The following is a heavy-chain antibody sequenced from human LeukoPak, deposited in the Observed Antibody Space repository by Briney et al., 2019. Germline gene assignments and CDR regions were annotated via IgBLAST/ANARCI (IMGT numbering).Heavy chain of an antibody. D-gene: IGHD2-8*01. CDR1: GGSFSGYY. V-gene: IGHV4-59*01. CDR3: TKIANGGLSDY. J-gene: IGHJ4*02. Sequence: SETLSLTCAVYGGSFSGYYWAWIRQPPGKVLEWIGYIHYSGNTNYNPSLKSRVTMSVDTSKNQFSLILTSVTAADTAVYYCTKIANGGLSDYWGQGTLVTVSS. CDR2: IHYSGNT.